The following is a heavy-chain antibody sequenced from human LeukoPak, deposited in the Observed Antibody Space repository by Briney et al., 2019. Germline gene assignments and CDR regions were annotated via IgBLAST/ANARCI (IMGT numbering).Heavy chain of an antibody. J-gene: IGHJ4*02. CDR3: ARHASRLRYFDWLPYFDY. D-gene: IGHD3-9*01. Sequence: SETLSLTCTVAGGSISSSSYYWGWIRQPPGKGLEWIGNIYYSGSTYYNPSLKSRVTISVDTSKNQFSLNLSSVTAADTAVYYCARHASRLRYFDWLPYFDYWGQGTLVTVSS. CDR2: IYYSGST. CDR1: GGSISSSSYY. V-gene: IGHV4-39*01.